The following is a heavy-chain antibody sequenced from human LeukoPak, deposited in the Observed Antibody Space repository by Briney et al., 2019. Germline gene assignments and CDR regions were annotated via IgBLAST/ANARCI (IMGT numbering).Heavy chain of an antibody. J-gene: IGHJ2*01. V-gene: IGHV3-23*01. Sequence: PPGGSLRLSCAASGFTFSSYGMSWVRQAPGKGLEWVSVISGSGGSTHYADSVKGRFTISRDNSKNTLYLQMNSLRAEDTAVYYCAKDLVVITLSNWHFDLWGRGTLVTVSS. CDR3: AKDLVVITLSNWHFDL. CDR1: GFTFSSYG. D-gene: IGHD3-22*01. CDR2: ISGSGGST.